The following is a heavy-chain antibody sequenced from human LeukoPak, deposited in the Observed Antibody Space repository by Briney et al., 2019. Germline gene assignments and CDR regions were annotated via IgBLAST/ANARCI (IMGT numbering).Heavy chain of an antibody. J-gene: IGHJ6*03. V-gene: IGHV1-24*01. CDR1: GYTLTELS. CDR2: FDPEDGET. Sequence: ASVKVSCKVSGYTLTELSMHWVRQAPGKGLEWMGGFDPEDGETIYAQKFQGRVTMTEDTSTDTAYMELSSLGSEDTAVYYCATDRQFWSGRFAAGPYYYYMDVWGKGTTVTVSS. D-gene: IGHD3-3*02. CDR3: ATDRQFWSGRFAAGPYYYYMDV.